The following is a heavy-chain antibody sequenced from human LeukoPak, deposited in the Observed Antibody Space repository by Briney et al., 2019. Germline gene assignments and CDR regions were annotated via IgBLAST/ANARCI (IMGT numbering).Heavy chain of an antibody. D-gene: IGHD3-16*02. J-gene: IGHJ4*02. CDR2: IYYSGST. CDR3: ARARVIPASFDD. Sequence: PSETLSLTCTVAGGSISSDTYYWAWIRQPPGKGLEWIGSIYYSGSTYYNPSLKSRVTISVDTSRNQFSLRLSSVTAADTAVYYCARARVIPASFDDWGQGALVTVSS. V-gene: IGHV4-39*07. CDR1: GGSISSDTYY.